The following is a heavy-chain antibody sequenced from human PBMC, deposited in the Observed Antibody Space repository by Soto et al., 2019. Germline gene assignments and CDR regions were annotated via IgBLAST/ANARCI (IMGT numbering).Heavy chain of an antibody. CDR1: GYTFTSYY. J-gene: IGHJ6*03. Sequence: ASVKVSCKASGYTFTSYYMHWVRQAPGQGLEWMGIINPSGGSTSYAQKFQGRVTTTRDTSTSTVYMELSSLRSEDTAVYYCARDSDVVVVAAAYYYMDVWGKGTTVTVSS. V-gene: IGHV1-46*03. CDR2: INPSGGST. CDR3: ARDSDVVVVAAAYYYMDV. D-gene: IGHD2-15*01.